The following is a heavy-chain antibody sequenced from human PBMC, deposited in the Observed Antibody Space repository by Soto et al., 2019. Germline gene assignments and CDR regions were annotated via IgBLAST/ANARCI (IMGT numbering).Heavy chain of an antibody. CDR1: GYTFTSYA. CDR3: ARAPDFWSGSGSLQGLDP. V-gene: IGHV1-3*01. CDR2: INAGNGNT. D-gene: IGHD3-3*01. Sequence: QAQLVQSGAEVRKPGASVKVSCKASGYTFTSYAMHWVRQAPGQRLEWMGWINAGNGNTEYSQKFQGRVTISGDTSASTAYMDLSSLRSEDTAVYYCARAPDFWSGSGSLQGLDPWGQGTLVTVS. J-gene: IGHJ5*02.